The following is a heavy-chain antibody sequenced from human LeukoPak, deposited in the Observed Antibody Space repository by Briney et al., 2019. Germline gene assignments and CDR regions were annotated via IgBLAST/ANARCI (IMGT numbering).Heavy chain of an antibody. V-gene: IGHV1-2*02. CDR2: INPNSGGT. D-gene: IGHD3-9*01. CDR1: GYSFTDYY. J-gene: IGHJ4*02. Sequence: GASVKVSCKASGYSFTDYYIHWVRQAPGQGLEWMGWINPNSGGTNYAQKFQGRVTMTRDTSISTAYMELSRLRSDDTAVYYCARVRYFDWLYFDYWGQGTLVTVSS. CDR3: ARVRYFDWLYFDY.